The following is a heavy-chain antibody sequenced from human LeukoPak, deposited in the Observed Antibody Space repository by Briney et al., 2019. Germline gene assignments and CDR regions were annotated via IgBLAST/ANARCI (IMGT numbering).Heavy chain of an antibody. V-gene: IGHV3-48*03. CDR3: ARDDSSGYYYVDY. Sequence: GGSLRLSCAASGLTFTTYEMNWVRQAPGKGLEWVSYISSSGTTIYYADSVKGRFTISRDNAKNSLYLQMNSLRAEDTAVYYCARDDSSGYYYVDYWGQGTLVTVSS. CDR1: GLTFTTYE. CDR2: ISSSGTTI. J-gene: IGHJ4*02. D-gene: IGHD3-22*01.